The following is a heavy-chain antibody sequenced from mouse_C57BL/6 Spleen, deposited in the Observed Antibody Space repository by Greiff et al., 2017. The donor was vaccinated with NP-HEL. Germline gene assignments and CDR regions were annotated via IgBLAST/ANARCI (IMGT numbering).Heavy chain of an antibody. D-gene: IGHD6-5*01. V-gene: IGHV7-3*01. J-gene: IGHJ2*01. Sequence: DVMLVESGGGLVQPGGSLSLSCAASGFTFTDYYMSWVRQPPGKALEWLGFIRNKANGYTTEYSASVKGRFTISRDNSQSILYLQMNALRAEDSATYYCARSPIPYYFDYWGQGTTLTVSS. CDR2: IRNKANGYTT. CDR3: ARSPIPYYFDY. CDR1: GFTFTDYY.